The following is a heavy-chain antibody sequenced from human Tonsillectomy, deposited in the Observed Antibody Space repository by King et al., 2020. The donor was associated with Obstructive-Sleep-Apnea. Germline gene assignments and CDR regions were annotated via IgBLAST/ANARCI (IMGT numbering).Heavy chain of an antibody. CDR3: ARGVLLDVVTQYYFDY. V-gene: IGHV4-30-4*01. J-gene: IGHJ4*02. CDR1: GGSISSGDYY. D-gene: IGHD2/OR15-2a*01. Sequence: VQLQESGPGLVKPSQTLSLTCTVSGGSISSGDYYWSWIRQPPGKGLEWIGYIYYSGSTYYNPSLKSRVTISVDTSKNQFSLKLRSVTAADTAVYYCARGVLLDVVTQYYFDYWGQGTLVTVSS. CDR2: IYYSGST.